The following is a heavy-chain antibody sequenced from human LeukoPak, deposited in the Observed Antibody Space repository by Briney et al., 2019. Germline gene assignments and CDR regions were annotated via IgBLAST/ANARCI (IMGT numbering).Heavy chain of an antibody. CDR2: MSYIGTT. Sequence: SETLSLTYTVSGGSISSYYWLWLRQPPRKGLEWVGYMSYIGTTGYNPSLKSRVTMSIDPSKNQLSLKLSSVTAADTAVYYCARDREYWYFDLWGRGTQVTVSS. CDR1: GGSISSYY. D-gene: IGHD1-26*01. V-gene: IGHV4-59*01. J-gene: IGHJ2*01. CDR3: ARDREYWYFDL.